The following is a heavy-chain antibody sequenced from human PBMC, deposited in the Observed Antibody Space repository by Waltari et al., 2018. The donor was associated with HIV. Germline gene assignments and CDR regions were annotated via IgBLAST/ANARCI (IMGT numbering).Heavy chain of an antibody. CDR1: GFTFSSYA. J-gene: IGHJ5*01. V-gene: IGHV3-23*01. D-gene: IGHD2-21*01. CDR2: ISGSGSTT. Sequence: EVQLLEYGGGLVQHGGSLRLACASSGFTFSSYASSWVRQAPGKGLQWVSSISGSGSTTYSADSVKGRVTISRDNSENTLYLQINSLRAEDTAVYYCAKGAFDMVVVSALDSWGHGTLVTVSS. CDR3: AKGAFDMVVVSALDS.